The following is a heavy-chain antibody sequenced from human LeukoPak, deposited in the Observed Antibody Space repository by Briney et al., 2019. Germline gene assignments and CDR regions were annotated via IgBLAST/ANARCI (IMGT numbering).Heavy chain of an antibody. Sequence: SETLSLTCTVSGGSISSYCWSWLRQPPGKGLEWMGYIYYSGSTNYNPSLKSRVTISVDTSKNQFSLKLSSVTAADTAVYYCARDGYSYGPNWYFDLWGRGTLVTVSS. J-gene: IGHJ2*01. V-gene: IGHV4-59*01. CDR3: ARDGYSYGPNWYFDL. CDR1: GGSISSYC. CDR2: IYYSGST. D-gene: IGHD5-18*01.